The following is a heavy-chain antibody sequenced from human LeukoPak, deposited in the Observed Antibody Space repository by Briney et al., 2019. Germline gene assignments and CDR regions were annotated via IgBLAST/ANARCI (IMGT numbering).Heavy chain of an antibody. CDR2: IWYDGSEK. D-gene: IGHD1-1*01. J-gene: IGHJ5*02. CDR1: GFTFSSFG. V-gene: IGHV3-33*06. Sequence: PGGSLRLSCGASGFTFSSFGMHCLRQAPGKGLEWVALIWYDGSEKYYSDSVKGRFTISRDNSKNTVYLQMNSLRVEDTAVYYCAKDWGTTGTPGWLFDPWRQGTLVSVSS. CDR3: AKDWGTTGTPGWLFDP.